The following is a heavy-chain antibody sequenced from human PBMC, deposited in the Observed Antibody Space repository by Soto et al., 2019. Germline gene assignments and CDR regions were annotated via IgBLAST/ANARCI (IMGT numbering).Heavy chain of an antibody. V-gene: IGHV3-33*01. CDR3: ASAAGDYAT. D-gene: IGHD2-2*01. J-gene: IGHJ5*02. Sequence: QVQLVESGGGVVQPGRSLRLSCAASGLTFSRYGMHWVRQAPGKGLEWVAGIWADGSNKYYADSVKGRFTISRDNSKNTLYLPMSSLRVEDTAVYYCASAAGDYATWGQGTLVTVSS. CDR1: GLTFSRYG. CDR2: IWADGSNK.